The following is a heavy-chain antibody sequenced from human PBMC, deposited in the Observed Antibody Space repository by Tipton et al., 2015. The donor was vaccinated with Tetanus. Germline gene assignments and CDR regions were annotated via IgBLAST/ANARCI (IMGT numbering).Heavy chain of an antibody. CDR1: GGSIGSGDYY. V-gene: IGHV4-30-4*01. Sequence: TLSLTCTVSGGSIGSGDYYWSWIRQPPGEGLEWIGYILYTGSTFTTPSLKSRVTISVDTSKNQFSLKLTSVTAADTAVFYCARGSRYYFDSWGQGTLVTVSS. J-gene: IGHJ4*02. CDR3: ARGSRYYFDS. CDR2: ILYTGST.